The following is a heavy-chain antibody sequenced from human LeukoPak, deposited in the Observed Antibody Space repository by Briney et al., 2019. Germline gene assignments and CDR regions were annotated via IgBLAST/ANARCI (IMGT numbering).Heavy chain of an antibody. CDR3: ANGRAVAGKGYFDY. V-gene: IGHV4-4*07. D-gene: IGHD6-19*01. J-gene: IGHJ4*02. Sequence: SETLSLTCTVSGGSISSYYWSWIRHPAWKGLEWIGRIYTSGSTNYNPSLKSRVTMSVDTSKNQFSLKLSSVTAADTAVYYCANGRAVAGKGYFDYWGQGTLVTVSS. CDR2: IYTSGST. CDR1: GGSISSYY.